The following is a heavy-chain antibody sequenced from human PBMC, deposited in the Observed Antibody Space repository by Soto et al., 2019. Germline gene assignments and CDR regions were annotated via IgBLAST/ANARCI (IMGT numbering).Heavy chain of an antibody. CDR1: GGSISSYY. V-gene: IGHV4-59*01. Sequence: SETLSLTCTVSGGSISSYYWSWIRQPPGKGLEWIGYIYYSGSTNYNPSLKSRATISVDTSKNQFSLKLSSVTAADTAVYYCARVGPFPGIAAAGHFDYWGQGTLVTVSS. CDR2: IYYSGST. J-gene: IGHJ4*02. D-gene: IGHD6-13*01. CDR3: ARVGPFPGIAAAGHFDY.